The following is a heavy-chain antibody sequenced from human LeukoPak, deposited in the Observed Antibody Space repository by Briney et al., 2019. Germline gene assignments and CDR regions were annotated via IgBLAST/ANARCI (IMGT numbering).Heavy chain of an antibody. CDR3: ARDLYERDSSGHYGGGFDY. D-gene: IGHD3-22*01. Sequence: ASVKVSCKASGYTFTSYYLHWVRQAPGQGLEWMGIISPSGGSPTYAQKIQGRVTMTRDTSTSAVYMELSSLTSEDTAVYYCARDLYERDSSGHYGGGFDYWGQGTLVAVSS. CDR2: ISPSGGSP. J-gene: IGHJ4*02. CDR1: GYTFTSYY. V-gene: IGHV1-46*01.